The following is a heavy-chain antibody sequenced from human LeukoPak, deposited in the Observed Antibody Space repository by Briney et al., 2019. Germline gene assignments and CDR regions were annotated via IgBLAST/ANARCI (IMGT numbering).Heavy chain of an antibody. CDR2: ISSSSNYI. CDR3: ARDRITIFGVVEY. V-gene: IGHV3-21*01. Sequence: GGSLRLSCAASGFTFTSYTMNGVRQAPGKGLAWVSSISSSSNYIYYADSVKVRFTISRDNAKNSLYLQMNSLRAEDTAVYYCARDRITIFGVVEYWGQGTLVTASS. CDR1: GFTFTSYT. J-gene: IGHJ4*02. D-gene: IGHD3-3*01.